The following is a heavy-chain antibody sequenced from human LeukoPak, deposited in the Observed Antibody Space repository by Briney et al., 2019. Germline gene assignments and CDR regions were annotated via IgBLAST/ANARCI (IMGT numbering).Heavy chain of an antibody. CDR2: IYYSGST. CDR3: ASGDGSSWIVFDY. J-gene: IGHJ4*02. Sequence: SHTLSLTCTFPSGSISSHYWSWIRQPPGKGLEWIGYIYYSGSTNYKPSLKSRVTISVDTSKNQFSLKLSSVTAADTAVYYCASGDGSSWIVFDYWGQGTLVTVSS. D-gene: IGHD6-13*01. CDR1: SGSISSHY. V-gene: IGHV4-59*07.